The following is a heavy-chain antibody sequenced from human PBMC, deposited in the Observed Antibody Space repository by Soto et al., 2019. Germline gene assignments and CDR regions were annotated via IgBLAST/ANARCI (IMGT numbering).Heavy chain of an antibody. CDR3: ARDFLNFAAGPNWLDF. CDR1: GYTFTSYG. Sequence: GASVKVSCKASGYTFTSYGISWVRQAPGQGLEWMGWISPYNGKTNSAQKLQDRVTMTTDTSTGTAYMELRSLGSDDTAVYYCARDFLNFAAGPNWLDFWGQGTLVTVFS. V-gene: IGHV1-18*01. D-gene: IGHD3-9*01. CDR2: ISPYNGKT. J-gene: IGHJ5*01.